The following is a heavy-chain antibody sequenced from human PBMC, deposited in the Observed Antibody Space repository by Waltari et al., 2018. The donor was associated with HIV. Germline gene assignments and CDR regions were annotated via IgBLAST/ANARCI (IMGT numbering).Heavy chain of an antibody. D-gene: IGHD3-10*01. CDR3: ARRGSSASPLTL. J-gene: IGHJ4*02. V-gene: IGHV4-34*01. CDR1: GGSFTNFY. CDR2: INHGGDT. Sequence: QVQLQQWGAGLLKPSETLSLTCSVYGGSFTNFYWNWIRQTPDEGLQWIGEINHGGDTNVNPSLKSRVIMSIDTSKYEISLNWTSGSVADTALYFCARRGSSASPLTLWGRGSRVTVSS.